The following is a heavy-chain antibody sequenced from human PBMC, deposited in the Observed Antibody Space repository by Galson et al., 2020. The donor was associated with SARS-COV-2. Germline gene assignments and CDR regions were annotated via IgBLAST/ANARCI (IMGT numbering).Heavy chain of an antibody. V-gene: IGHV4-59*08. CDR1: GGSISFSY. Sequence: SQTLSLTCTVSGGSISFSYWGWIRQPPGRGLEWIGHISYIGSTNYNPSLKSRGTISLDRSKNQFYLKLTSVTAADTAVYYCARPWHYYDTSGPSAFDIWVQGTMVTVS. J-gene: IGHJ3*02. CDR3: ARPWHYYDTSGPSAFDI. CDR2: ISYIGST. D-gene: IGHD3-22*01.